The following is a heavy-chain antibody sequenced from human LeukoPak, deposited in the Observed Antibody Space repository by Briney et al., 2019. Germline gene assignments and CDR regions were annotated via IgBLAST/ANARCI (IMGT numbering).Heavy chain of an antibody. D-gene: IGHD1-26*01. J-gene: IGHJ4*02. CDR3: APSGSYYYYYFDY. Sequence: QPGGSLRLSCAASGFTFSSYAMSWVRQAPGKGLEWVSAISGSGGSTYYADSVKGRFTISRDNSKNTLYLQVNSLRAEDTAVYYCAPSGSYYYYYFDYWGQGTLVTVSS. CDR2: ISGSGGST. V-gene: IGHV3-23*01. CDR1: GFTFSSYA.